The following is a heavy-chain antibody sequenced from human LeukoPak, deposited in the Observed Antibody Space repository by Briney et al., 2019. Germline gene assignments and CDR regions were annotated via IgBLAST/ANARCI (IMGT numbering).Heavy chain of an antibody. D-gene: IGHD4-17*01. CDR2: IYPGDSDT. J-gene: IGHJ4*02. Sequence: GESLKISCKGSGYSFTSYWIGWVRQMPGKGLEWMGIIYPGDSDTRYSLSFQGQVTISADKSISTAYLQWSSLKASDTAMYYCARIMTTVTRYFDYWGQGTLVTVSS. V-gene: IGHV5-51*01. CDR3: ARIMTTVTRYFDY. CDR1: GYSFTSYW.